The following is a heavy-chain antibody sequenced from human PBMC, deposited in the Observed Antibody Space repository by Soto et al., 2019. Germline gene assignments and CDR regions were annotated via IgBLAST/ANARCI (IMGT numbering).Heavy chain of an antibody. V-gene: IGHV3-11*01. CDR2: ISSSGSTI. CDR1: GFTFTDYY. D-gene: IGHD6-13*01. J-gene: IGHJ4*02. Sequence: GGSLRLSCAASGFTFTDYYMTWIRQAPGKGLEWVSYISSSGSTIYSADSVKGRFTISRDNAKNSLYLQMNSLRAEDTAVYYCARRSGTDKFFFDYWGQGALVTVSS. CDR3: ARRSGTDKFFFDY.